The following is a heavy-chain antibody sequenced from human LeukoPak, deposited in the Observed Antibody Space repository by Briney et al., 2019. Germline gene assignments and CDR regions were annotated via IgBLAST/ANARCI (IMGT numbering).Heavy chain of an antibody. V-gene: IGHV4-59*01. D-gene: IGHD3-22*01. CDR2: IYYSGST. Sequence: PSETLSLTCTVSGGSISSYYWSWIRQPPGKGLEWIGYIYYSGSTNYNPSLKSRVTISVDTSKNQFSLKLSSVTAADTAVCYCARCAAYDSSGYYLDYWGQGTLVTVSS. J-gene: IGHJ4*02. CDR1: GGSISSYY. CDR3: ARCAAYDSSGYYLDY.